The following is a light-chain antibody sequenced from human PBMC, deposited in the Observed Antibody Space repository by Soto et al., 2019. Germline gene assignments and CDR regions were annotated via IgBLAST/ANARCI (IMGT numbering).Light chain of an antibody. Sequence: SYELTQPPSVSVAPGKTDRSTCGGNNIGSKSVHWYQQKPGQAPVLVIYYDSDRPSGIPERFSGSNSGNTATLTISRVEAGDEADYYCQVWDSSSDHVVFGGGTKLPVL. CDR2: YDS. CDR3: QVWDSSSDHVV. V-gene: IGLV3-21*04. CDR1: NIGSKS. J-gene: IGLJ2*01.